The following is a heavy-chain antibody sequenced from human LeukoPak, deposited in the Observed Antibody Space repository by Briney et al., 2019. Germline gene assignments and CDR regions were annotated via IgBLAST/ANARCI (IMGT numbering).Heavy chain of an antibody. CDR3: ARIDDSNCSGDRCYDPFDH. CDR1: GFTVNINY. CDR2: VYTGGRT. J-gene: IGHJ4*02. Sequence: PGGSLRLSCSASGFTVNINYMSWVRQAPGKGLEWVSVVYTGGRTYYADSVKGRFTISRDDSKNILYLQMNSLRVEDTAVYYCARIDDSNCSGDRCYDPFDHWGQGTLVTVSS. V-gene: IGHV3-66*01. D-gene: IGHD2-15*01.